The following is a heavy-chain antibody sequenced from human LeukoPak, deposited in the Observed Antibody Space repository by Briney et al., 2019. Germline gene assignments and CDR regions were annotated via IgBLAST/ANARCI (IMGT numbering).Heavy chain of an antibody. CDR2: INWNSDPK. Sequence: SLRLSCVGSGFAFHNYAMHWVRRPPGKGLEWVSAINWNSDPKAYADSVKGRFTISRDRARNSLYLQMDSLRPEDTALYYCAKDTGGNGAYFYAMDVWGQGTSVTVSS. V-gene: IGHV3-9*01. D-gene: IGHD4-23*01. CDR3: AKDTGGNGAYFYAMDV. J-gene: IGHJ6*02. CDR1: GFAFHNYA.